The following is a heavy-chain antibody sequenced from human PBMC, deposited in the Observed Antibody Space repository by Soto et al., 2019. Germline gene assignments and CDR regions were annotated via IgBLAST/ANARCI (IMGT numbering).Heavy chain of an antibody. V-gene: IGHV1-69*01. Sequence: QVQLVQSGAEVKKPGSSVKVSCKASGGTFSSYAISWVRQAPGQGLEWMGGIIPIFGTANYAQKFQGRVTITADESTSTAYMELSSLRSEDTAMYYCARDLRRGFSGYDSIPYYFDYWGQGTLVTVSS. CDR1: GGTFSSYA. J-gene: IGHJ4*02. CDR2: IIPIFGTA. CDR3: ARDLRRGFSGYDSIPYYFDY. D-gene: IGHD5-12*01.